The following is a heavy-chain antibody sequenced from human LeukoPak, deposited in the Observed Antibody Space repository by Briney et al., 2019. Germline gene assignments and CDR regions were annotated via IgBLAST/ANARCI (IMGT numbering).Heavy chain of an antibody. J-gene: IGHJ6*02. D-gene: IGHD2-15*01. V-gene: IGHV3-30-3*01. CDR2: ISYDGSNK. Sequence: GRSLRLSCAASGFTFSSYAIHCVRQAPGKGLEWVAVISYDGSNKYYADSVKGRFTISRDNSKNTVYLQMDSLRPEDTAVYYCARVVISTKYYSGMDVWGQGTTVTVSS. CDR1: GFTFSSYA. CDR3: ARVVISTKYYSGMDV.